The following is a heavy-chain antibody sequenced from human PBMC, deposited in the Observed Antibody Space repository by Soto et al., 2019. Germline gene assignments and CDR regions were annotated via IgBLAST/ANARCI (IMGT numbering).Heavy chain of an antibody. J-gene: IGHJ6*02. CDR2: IYSSGDT. Sequence: SETLSLTCSVSGGSVNSNTYSWGWIRQSPGQGLEWIGTIYSSGDTHYNPSLLSRVTISVDTSKNQFSLKLSSVTAADTAVYYCARVDYYYYGMDVWGQGTTVTVSS. V-gene: IGHV4-39*07. CDR3: ARVDYYYYGMDV. CDR1: GGSVNSNTYS.